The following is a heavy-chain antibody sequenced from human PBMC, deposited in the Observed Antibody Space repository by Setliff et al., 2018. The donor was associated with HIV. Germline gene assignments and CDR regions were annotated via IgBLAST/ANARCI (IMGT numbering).Heavy chain of an antibody. CDR3: TKRTMPTGGFQH. Sequence: GESLKISCKGSGYRFTSYWIDWVRQTPGKGLEWMGIIYLGDSDTRYSPSFQGQVTISADTSTSTVYMELSSLRAEDTAVYYCTKRTMPTGGFQHWGQGTLVTVSS. D-gene: IGHD1-1*01. CDR2: IYLGDSDT. J-gene: IGHJ1*01. CDR1: GYRFTSYW. V-gene: IGHV5-51*01.